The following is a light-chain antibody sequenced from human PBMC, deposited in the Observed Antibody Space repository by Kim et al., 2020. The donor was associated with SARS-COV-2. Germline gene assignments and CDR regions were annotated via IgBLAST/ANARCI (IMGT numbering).Light chain of an antibody. J-gene: IGLJ3*02. Sequence: GQSVTISCTGTSSDVGGYNYVSWYQQHPGKAPKFMIYDVSKRPAGVPDRFSGSKSGNTASLTISGLQAEDEADYYCCSYAGSYTLVFGGGTQLTVL. CDR1: SSDVGGYNY. V-gene: IGLV2-11*03. CDR3: CSYAGSYTLV. CDR2: DVS.